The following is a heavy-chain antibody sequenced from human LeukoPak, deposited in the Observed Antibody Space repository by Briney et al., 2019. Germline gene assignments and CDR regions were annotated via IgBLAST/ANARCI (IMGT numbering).Heavy chain of an antibody. V-gene: IGHV3-66*01. CDR3: ARVLDTDMVYFDH. J-gene: IGHJ4*02. D-gene: IGHD5-18*01. CDR2: IYSGGST. CDR1: GFTVSSNY. Sequence: GGSRRLSCAASGFTVSSNYMSWVRQAPGKGLEWVSVIYSGGSTYYADSVKGRFTISRDNSKNTLYLQMNSLRAEDTAVYYCARVLDTDMVYFDHWGQGTLVTVSS.